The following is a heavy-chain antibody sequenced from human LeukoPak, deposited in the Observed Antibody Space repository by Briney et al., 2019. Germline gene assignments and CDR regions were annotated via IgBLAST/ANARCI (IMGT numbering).Heavy chain of an antibody. V-gene: IGHV3-23*01. CDR1: GFTFNNYA. Sequence: GGSLRLSCAASGFTFNNYAMSWVRQAPGKGLEWVSAISGSGGTTYYADSVKGRFTFSRDNSKNTLYLQMNSLRAEDTAVYYCAKEGLPAAMPYYYGMDVWGQGTTVTVSS. D-gene: IGHD2-2*01. J-gene: IGHJ6*02. CDR2: ISGSGGTT. CDR3: AKEGLPAAMPYYYGMDV.